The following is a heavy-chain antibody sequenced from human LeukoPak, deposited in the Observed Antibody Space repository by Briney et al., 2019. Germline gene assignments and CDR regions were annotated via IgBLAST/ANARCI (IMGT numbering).Heavy chain of an antibody. Sequence: GGSLRLSCAASGFTFSSYWMHWVRHAPGKGLVWVSRINSDGSSTSYADSVRGRFTISRGNAKNTLYLQMNSLRAEVTAVYYCARDSRFLDQGPIDYWGQVTLLTVSS. V-gene: IGHV3-74*01. D-gene: IGHD3-3*01. CDR2: INSDGSST. CDR3: ARDSRFLDQGPIDY. J-gene: IGHJ4*02. CDR1: GFTFSSYW.